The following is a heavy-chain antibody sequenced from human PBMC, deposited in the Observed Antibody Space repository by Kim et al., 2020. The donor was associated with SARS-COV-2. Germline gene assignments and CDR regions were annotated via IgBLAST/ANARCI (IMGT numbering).Heavy chain of an antibody. CDR2: IIPIFGTA. D-gene: IGHD5-12*01. Sequence: SVKVSCKASGGTFSSYAISWVRQAPGQGLEWMGGIIPIFGTANYAQKFQGRVTITADESTSTAYMELSSLRSEDTAVYYCARTQLFATIIGYYYYGMDVWGQGTTVTVSS. CDR3: ARTQLFATIIGYYYYGMDV. J-gene: IGHJ6*02. V-gene: IGHV1-69*13. CDR1: GGTFSSYA.